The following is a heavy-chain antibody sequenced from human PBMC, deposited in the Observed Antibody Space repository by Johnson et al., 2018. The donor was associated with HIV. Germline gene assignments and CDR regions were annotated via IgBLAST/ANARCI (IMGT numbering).Heavy chain of an antibody. CDR2: ISSSGSII. Sequence: QVQLVESGGGLVKPGGSLRLSCVASGFTFSDYYMSWIRQAPGKGLEWVSYISSSGSIIYSADSMQGRFTVSRDTSKNTLYLQMKSLRAEDTALYYCARAYSYGALDIWGQGTMVTVSS. CDR1: GFTFSDYY. V-gene: IGHV3-11*04. D-gene: IGHD1-26*01. CDR3: ARAYSYGALDI. J-gene: IGHJ3*02.